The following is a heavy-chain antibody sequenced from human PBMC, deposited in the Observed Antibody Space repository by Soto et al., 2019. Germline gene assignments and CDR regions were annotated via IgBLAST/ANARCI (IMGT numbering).Heavy chain of an antibody. CDR1: GFTFSSCS. V-gene: IGHV3-21*01. J-gene: IGHJ4*02. Sequence: KPGGSLRLSCAASGFTFSSCSMNWVRQAPGKGLEWVSSISSSSSYIYYADSVKGRFTISRDNAKNSLYLQMNSLRAEDTAVYYCARALPADNDYWGQGTLVTVSS. CDR3: ARALPADNDY. D-gene: IGHD2-2*01. CDR2: ISSSSSYI.